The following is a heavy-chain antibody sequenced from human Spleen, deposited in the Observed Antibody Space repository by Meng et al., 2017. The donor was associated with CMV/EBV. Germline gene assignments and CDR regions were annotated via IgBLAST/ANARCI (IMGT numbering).Heavy chain of an antibody. Sequence: GESLKISCAASGFTFSSYWMSWVRQAPGKGLEWVANIKQDGSEKYYADSVKGRFTISRDDAKSSLYLQMSSLRADDTALYYCARELPGSWEPFDYWGQGTLVTVSS. CDR2: IKQDGSEK. CDR3: ARELPGSWEPFDY. CDR1: GFTFSSYW. D-gene: IGHD2-15*01. J-gene: IGHJ4*02. V-gene: IGHV3-7*01.